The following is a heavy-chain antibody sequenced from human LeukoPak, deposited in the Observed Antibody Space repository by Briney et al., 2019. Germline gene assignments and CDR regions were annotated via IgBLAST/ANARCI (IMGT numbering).Heavy chain of an antibody. V-gene: IGHV3-23*01. CDR1: GFTFSSYA. J-gene: IGHJ4*02. CDR3: TTDNPVGSLQDFDY. D-gene: IGHD3-16*01. Sequence: GGSLRLSCAASGFTFSSYAMSWVRQAPGKGLEWVSAISGSGDSTDYAAPVKGRFTISRDDSKNTLYLQMNSLKTEDTAVYYCTTDNPVGSLQDFDYWGQGTLVTVSS. CDR2: ISGSGDST.